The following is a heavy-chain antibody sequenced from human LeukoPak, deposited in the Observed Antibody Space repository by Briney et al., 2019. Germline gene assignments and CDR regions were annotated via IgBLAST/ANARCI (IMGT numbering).Heavy chain of an antibody. CDR1: GFTFSDYA. V-gene: IGHV3-23*01. J-gene: IGHJ5*02. CDR2: ITGSGGST. Sequence: PGGSLRLSCAASGFTFSDYAMSWVRQAPGKGLEWVSAITGSGGSTYYADSVKGRFTISRDNAKNSLYLQMNSLRAEDTAVYYCARDKDPGPHNWFDPWGQGTLVTVSS. D-gene: IGHD2-15*01. CDR3: ARDKDPGPHNWFDP.